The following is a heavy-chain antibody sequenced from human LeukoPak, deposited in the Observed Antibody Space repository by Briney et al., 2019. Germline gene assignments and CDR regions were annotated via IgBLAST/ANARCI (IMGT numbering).Heavy chain of an antibody. CDR1: GYTFITYD. CDR3: ARDRDVVVPAANVKRFYYYYYMDV. V-gene: IGHV1-8*01. Sequence: ASVKVSCKASGYTFITYDINWVRQATGQGLEWMGWMNPNSGNTGYAQKFQGRVTMTRNISVSTAYMELSSLRSEDTAVYYCARDRDVVVPAANVKRFYYYYYMDVWGKGTTVTVSS. CDR2: MNPNSGNT. J-gene: IGHJ6*03. D-gene: IGHD2-2*01.